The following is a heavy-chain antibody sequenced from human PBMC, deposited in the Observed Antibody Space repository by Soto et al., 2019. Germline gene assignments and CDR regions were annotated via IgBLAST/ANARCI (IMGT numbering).Heavy chain of an antibody. CDR3: ARGIITGTSY. V-gene: IGHV3-21*01. CDR2: ISSSSSYI. CDR1: GFTFSSYS. D-gene: IGHD1-20*01. Sequence: EVQLVESGGGLVKPGGSLRLSCAASGFTFSSYSMNWVRQAPGKGLEWVSSISSSSSYIYYADSVKGRFTISKDNAKNSLYLQMNSLRAEDTAVYYCARGIITGTSYWGQGTLVTVSS. J-gene: IGHJ4*02.